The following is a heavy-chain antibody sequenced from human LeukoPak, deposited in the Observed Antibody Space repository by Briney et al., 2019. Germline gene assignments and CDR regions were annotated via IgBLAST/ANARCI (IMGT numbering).Heavy chain of an antibody. J-gene: IGHJ4*02. CDR3: ARGRITMVRGVRVFDY. V-gene: IGHV4-34*01. D-gene: IGHD3-10*01. Sequence: SETLSLTCAVYGGSFSGYYWSWIRQPPGKGLEWTGEINHSGSTNYNPSLKSRVTISVDTSKNQFSLKLSSVTAADTAVYYCARGRITMVRGVRVFDYWGQGTLVTVSS. CDR2: INHSGST. CDR1: GGSFSGYY.